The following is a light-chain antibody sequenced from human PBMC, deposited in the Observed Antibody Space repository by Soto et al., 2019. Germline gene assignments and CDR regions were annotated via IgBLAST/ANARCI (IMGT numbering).Light chain of an antibody. CDR1: QGISSY. V-gene: IGKV1-9*01. J-gene: IGKJ5*01. CDR3: QQYYSFPIT. Sequence: DIQLTQSPSFLSASVGDRVTITCRASQGISSYLAWYQQKPGKAPKLLISTASTLQSGVPSRFSGSGSGTDFTLTISCLQSEDFATYYCQQYYSFPITFGQGTRLEIK. CDR2: TAS.